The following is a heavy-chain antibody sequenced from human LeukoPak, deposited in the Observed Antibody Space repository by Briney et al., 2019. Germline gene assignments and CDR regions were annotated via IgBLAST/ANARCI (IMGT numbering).Heavy chain of an antibody. V-gene: IGHV4-59*12. D-gene: IGHD4-17*01. CDR2: IYYSGST. J-gene: IGHJ4*02. CDR1: GGSISSYY. CDR3: AGGRYGDYAVDY. Sequence: SETLSLTCTVSGGSISSYYWSWIRQPPGKGLEWIGYIYYSGSTNYNPSLKSRVTISVDTSKNQFSLKLSSVTAADTAVYYCAGGRYGDYAVDYWGQGTLVTVSS.